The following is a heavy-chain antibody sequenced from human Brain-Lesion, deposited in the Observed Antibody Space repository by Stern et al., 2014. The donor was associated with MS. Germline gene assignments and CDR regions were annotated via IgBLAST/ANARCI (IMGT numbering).Heavy chain of an antibody. CDR3: ARDWSGSSIHLAPAYGGHIRFDP. D-gene: IGHD5-18*01. CDR2: IYFNGGA. J-gene: IGHJ5*02. V-gene: IGHV4-31*03. Sequence: QVQLQESGPGLVKPSQTLSLTCTVSGDSISSGGYFFSRGRPHPPGGLGWGGDIYFNGGALYNPSLKSRVSISLDTSKNQFSLRLSSVTAADTAVYYCARDWSGSSIHLAPAYGGHIRFDPWGQGTLVTVSS. CDR1: GDSISSGGYF.